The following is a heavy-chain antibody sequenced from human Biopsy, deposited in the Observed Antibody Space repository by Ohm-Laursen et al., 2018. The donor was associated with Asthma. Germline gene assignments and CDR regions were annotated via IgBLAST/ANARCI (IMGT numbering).Heavy chain of an antibody. CDR3: ARCQVGYSSGWSLLLKKIYYSGMDV. D-gene: IGHD6-19*01. V-gene: IGHV1-69*13. CDR2: IMTVFGTT. J-gene: IGHJ6*02. Sequence: SVKVSRKAPGGTFSNFAISWVRQAPGQGLEWLGGIMTVFGTTNYAQKFPGRVTITADESTSTAYMEVTSLRSEDTAIYYCARCQVGYSSGWSLLLKKIYYSGMDVWGQGTAVTVSS. CDR1: GGTFSNFA.